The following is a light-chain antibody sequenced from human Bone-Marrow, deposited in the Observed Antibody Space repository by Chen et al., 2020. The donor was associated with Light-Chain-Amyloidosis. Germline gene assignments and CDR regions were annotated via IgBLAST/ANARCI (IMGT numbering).Light chain of an antibody. CDR3: SSYRSGSYVL. CDR1: SSDVGGYNF. J-gene: IGLJ2*01. Sequence: QSALTQPASVSGSPGQSITISCAGTSSDVGGYNFVSWYQQNAGKVPRLIIYGVNHRPSGFFNRFSASKSGNTSSLTISGLQTEDEGDYYCSSYRSGSYVLFGGGTKLTVL. CDR2: GVN. V-gene: IGLV2-14*01.